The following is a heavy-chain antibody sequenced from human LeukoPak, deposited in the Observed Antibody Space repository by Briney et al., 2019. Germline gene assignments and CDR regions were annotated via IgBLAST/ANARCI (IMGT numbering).Heavy chain of an antibody. D-gene: IGHD1-26*01. CDR1: GYTFTDYY. CDR3: ARDDGLGATVGDY. Sequence: PRASVKVSCKASGYTFTDYYIHWVRQAPGQGLGWMGRINPNSGGTKYAQNFQGRVTMTADTSISTAYMELSRLRSDDTAVYSCARDDGLGATVGDYWGQGTLVTVSS. J-gene: IGHJ4*02. CDR2: INPNSGGT. V-gene: IGHV1-2*06.